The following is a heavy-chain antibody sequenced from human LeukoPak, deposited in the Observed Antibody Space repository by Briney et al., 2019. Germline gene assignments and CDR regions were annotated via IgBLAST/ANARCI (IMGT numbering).Heavy chain of an antibody. D-gene: IGHD5-24*01. CDR1: GGTFSSYA. J-gene: IGHJ6*03. Sequence: SVKVSCKASGGTFSSYAISWVRQAPGQGLEWMGGIIPIFGTANYAQKFQGRVTITADESTSTAYMELSSLRSEDTAVYYCARDRRDGYNYPLNPPQYYMDVWGKGTTVTVSS. CDR2: IIPIFGTA. CDR3: ARDRRDGYNYPLNPPQYYMDV. V-gene: IGHV1-69*13.